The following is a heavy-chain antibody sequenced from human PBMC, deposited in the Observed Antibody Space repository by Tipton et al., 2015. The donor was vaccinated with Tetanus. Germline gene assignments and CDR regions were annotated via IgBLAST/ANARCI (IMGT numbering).Heavy chain of an antibody. Sequence: TLSLTCTISGGSISRYYWAWIRQTPGKGLEWIGYIDYNGSTKYNPSLRSRVTLSLDTSKNQISMRLTSVTAADTAVYYCAREDYFDISAFDIWGQGTTVTVSS. D-gene: IGHD2/OR15-2a*01. CDR1: GGSISRYY. CDR2: IDYNGST. J-gene: IGHJ3*02. V-gene: IGHV4-59*01. CDR3: AREDYFDISAFDI.